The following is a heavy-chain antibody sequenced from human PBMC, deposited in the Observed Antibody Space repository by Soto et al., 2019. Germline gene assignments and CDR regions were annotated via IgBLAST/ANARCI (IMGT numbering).Heavy chain of an antibody. J-gene: IGHJ4*02. CDR2: IYYSGKT. CDR1: GASITSTTYF. CDR3: AKNLPRTGRFDY. V-gene: IGHV4-39*01. Sequence: SQTLSLTCSLSGASITSTTYFWAWIRQPPGKVLEWVGSIYYSGKTHYNLSLKSRVTIXEXXSXKXLXLXXXAVTXADTAFYYCAKNLPRTGRFDYWGQGALVTVSS.